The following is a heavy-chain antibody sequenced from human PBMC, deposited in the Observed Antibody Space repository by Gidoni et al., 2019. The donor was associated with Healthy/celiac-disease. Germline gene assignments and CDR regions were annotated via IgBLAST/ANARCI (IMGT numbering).Heavy chain of an antibody. V-gene: IGHV4-34*01. J-gene: IGHJ5*02. D-gene: IGHD6-6*01. Sequence: QAQLQPLGAGLLTPSETLSPTCAVYGGSCSGYYWSWIRQPPGKGLEWIGEINHSGSTNYNPSLKSRVTISVDTSKNQFSLKLSSVTAADTAVYYCARGGPRWSSSSNWFDPWGQGTLVTVSS. CDR3: ARGGPRWSSSSNWFDP. CDR1: GGSCSGYY. CDR2: INHSGST.